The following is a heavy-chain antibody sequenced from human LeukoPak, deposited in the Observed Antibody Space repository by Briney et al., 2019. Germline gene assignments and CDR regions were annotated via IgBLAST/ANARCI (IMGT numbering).Heavy chain of an antibody. J-gene: IGHJ4*02. CDR3: ATEVAAAGTFGC. D-gene: IGHD6-13*01. Sequence: PGGSRRLSCAASGFTVSSNYMSWVRQAPGRGLEWVSVIYSGGSTYYADSVKGRFTISRDNSKNTLYLQMNSLRAEDTAVYYCATEVAAAGTFGCWGQGTLVTVSS. V-gene: IGHV3-66*01. CDR1: GFTVSSNY. CDR2: IYSGGST.